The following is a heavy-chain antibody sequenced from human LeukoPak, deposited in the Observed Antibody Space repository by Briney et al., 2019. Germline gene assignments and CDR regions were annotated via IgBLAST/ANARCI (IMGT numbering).Heavy chain of an antibody. D-gene: IGHD2-15*01. CDR2: ISSSITDI. CDR3: VREGRSISVWCSGGSCYDFDY. Sequence: GGSLRLSCAASGFTFNTYNMNWVPQAPGNGLEWVSSISSSITDIYYADSVRGRFTISRDNVKNSLYLQMNSLRAEDTAVYYCVREGRSISVWCSGGSCYDFDYWGQGTLVTVSS. J-gene: IGHJ4*02. CDR1: GFTFNTYN. V-gene: IGHV3-21*01.